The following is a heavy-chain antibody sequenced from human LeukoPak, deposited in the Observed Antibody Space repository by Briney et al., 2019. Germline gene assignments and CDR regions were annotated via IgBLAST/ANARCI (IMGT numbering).Heavy chain of an antibody. CDR2: IYYSGST. CDR1: GGSISSPHYY. D-gene: IGHD3-10*01. Sequence: SETLSLTCTVSGGSISSPHYYWDWIRQPPGKGLEWVGNIYYSGSTYYNPSLKSRVTISVDTSKNQFSLKLSSVTAADTAVYYCARRHFYYDFDYWGQGTLVTVSS. V-gene: IGHV4-39*07. J-gene: IGHJ4*02. CDR3: ARRHFYYDFDY.